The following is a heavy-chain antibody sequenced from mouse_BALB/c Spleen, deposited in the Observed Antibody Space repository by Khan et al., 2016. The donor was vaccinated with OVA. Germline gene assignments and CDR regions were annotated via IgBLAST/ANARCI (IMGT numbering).Heavy chain of an antibody. CDR3: AIVGYNGTMDY. J-gene: IGHJ4*01. V-gene: IGHV9-3-1*01. Sequence: QIQLVQSGPELKKPGETVKISCKASGYTFTNYGMNWVKQAPGKGLKWMGWINTYTGEPTYADDFKGRFAFSLETSASTAYLQINNLKNEDTATYFCAIVGYNGTMDYWGQGTSVTVSS. D-gene: IGHD1-3*01. CDR1: GYTFTNYG. CDR2: INTYTGEP.